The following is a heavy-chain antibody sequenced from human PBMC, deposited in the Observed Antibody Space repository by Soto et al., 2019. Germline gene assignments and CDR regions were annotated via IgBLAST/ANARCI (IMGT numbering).Heavy chain of an antibody. V-gene: IGHV1-69*01. D-gene: IGHD6-13*01. CDR1: GYTFSSYA. CDR3: ARAVARYSSSWLQFDY. Sequence: QVQLVQSGAEVKKPGASVKVSCKASGYTFSSYAISWVRQAPGQGLEWMGGIIPIFGTANYAQKFQGRVTITADESTSTAYMELSSLRSEDTAVYYCARAVARYSSSWLQFDYWGQGTLVTVSS. CDR2: IIPIFGTA. J-gene: IGHJ4*02.